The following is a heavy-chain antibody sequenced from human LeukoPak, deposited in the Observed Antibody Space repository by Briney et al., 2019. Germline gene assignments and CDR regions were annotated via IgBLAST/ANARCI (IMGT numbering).Heavy chain of an antibody. V-gene: IGHV3-33*06. CDR2: IWYDGSNK. CDR1: GFTFSSYG. J-gene: IGHJ4*02. CDR3: AKGPWVRGRPGYFVY. D-gene: IGHD3-10*01. Sequence: PGGSLRLSCAASGFTFSSYGMHWVRQAPGKGLEWVAVIWYDGSNKYYADSVKGRFTISRDNSKNTLYLQMNSLRAEDTAVYYCAKGPWVRGRPGYFVYWGQGTLVTVSS.